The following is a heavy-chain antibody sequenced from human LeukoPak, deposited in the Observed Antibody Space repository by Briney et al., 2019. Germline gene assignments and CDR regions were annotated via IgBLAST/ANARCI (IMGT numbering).Heavy chain of an antibody. D-gene: IGHD1-26*01. CDR1: GLTFRSYW. J-gene: IGHJ4*02. Sequence: GGSLRLSCAASGLTFRSYWMSWVRQAPGKGLEWVANIKEDGSTKYYVDSVKGRFTISRDNAKNSLHLQMNSLRAEDTAVYYCVPHAGTVGYWGQGTPVSVSS. V-gene: IGHV3-7*02. CDR3: VPHAGTVGY. CDR2: IKEDGSTK.